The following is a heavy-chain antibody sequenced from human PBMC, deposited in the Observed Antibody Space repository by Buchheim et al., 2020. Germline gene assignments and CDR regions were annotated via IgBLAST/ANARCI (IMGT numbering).Heavy chain of an antibody. J-gene: IGHJ6*02. Sequence: QVQLVESGGGVVQPGRSLRLSCAASGFTFSSYGMNWVRQAPGRGLEGVAVIWYDGSNKYYADSVKGRFTISRDNSKNTLYLQMNSLRADDTAVYYCASDNEVFALGISGMDVWGQGTT. CDR1: GFTFSSYG. CDR2: IWYDGSNK. D-gene: IGHD7-27*01. V-gene: IGHV3-33*01. CDR3: ASDNEVFALGISGMDV.